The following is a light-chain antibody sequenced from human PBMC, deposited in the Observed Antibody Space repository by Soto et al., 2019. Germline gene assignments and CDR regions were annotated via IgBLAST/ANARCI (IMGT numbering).Light chain of an antibody. V-gene: IGLV1-40*01. CDR3: QSYGNILSVGV. CDR1: RSNIGAGYA. Sequence: QSVLTPPPSVSGAPGQRVTISCTGRRSNIGAGYAVHWYQQLQGASPKLLIYENSYRPSGVTVRFSGSESGTSASLAISGLRAEDEADYYCQSYGNILSVGVFGGGTKLTVL. CDR2: ENS. J-gene: IGLJ3*02.